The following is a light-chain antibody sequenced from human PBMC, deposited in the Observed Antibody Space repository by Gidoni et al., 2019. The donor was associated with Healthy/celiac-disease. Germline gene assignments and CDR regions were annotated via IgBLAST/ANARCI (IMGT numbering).Light chain of an antibody. V-gene: IGKV3-20*01. CDR3: QHYCSAPFT. J-gene: IGKJ3*01. CDR1: QSVSSSY. Sequence: EIVLTQSPGTMSLSPGERAPLSCRASQSVSSSYLAWYQQKPGQATRLLISGASSSAPGIPDRFSGSGSVTDFTLPISRLEPEDFAVYYCQHYCSAPFTFGPGTKVDIK. CDR2: GAS.